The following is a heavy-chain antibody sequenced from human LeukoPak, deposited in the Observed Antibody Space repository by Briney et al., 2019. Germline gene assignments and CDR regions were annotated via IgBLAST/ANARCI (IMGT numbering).Heavy chain of an antibody. D-gene: IGHD2-2*01. CDR3: ARVVPATTYGVDV. CDR1: GFTVSSNY. Sequence: GGSLRLSCAASGFTVSSNYMSWVRQAPGKGLEWVSVIYSGGSTYYADSAKGRFTISRDNSKNTLYLQMNSLRAEDTAVYYCARVVPATTYGVDVWGQGTTVTVSS. CDR2: IYSGGST. J-gene: IGHJ6*02. V-gene: IGHV3-66*01.